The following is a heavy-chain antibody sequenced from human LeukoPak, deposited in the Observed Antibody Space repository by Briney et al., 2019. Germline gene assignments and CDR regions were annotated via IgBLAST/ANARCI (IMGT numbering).Heavy chain of an antibody. CDR2: ISSSNTSI. CDR3: ARSGVVAVLFPTDFDY. CDR1: GFTFSDYG. J-gene: IGHJ4*02. D-gene: IGHD3-10*01. V-gene: IGHV3-21*01. Sequence: GGSLRLSCAASGFTFSDYGMNWVRQAPGKGLEWVSFISSSNTSIYYADSVKGRFTISRDNAGSSLFLRMNSLRDEDTAVYYCARSGVVAVLFPTDFDYWGQGALVTVSS.